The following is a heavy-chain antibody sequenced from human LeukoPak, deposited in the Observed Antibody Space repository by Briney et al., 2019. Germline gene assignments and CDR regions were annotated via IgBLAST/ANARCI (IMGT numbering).Heavy chain of an antibody. CDR1: GFSFSYSG. J-gene: IGHJ4*02. CDR3: AKDPTYRPRGNYFDY. CDR2: ISSSGDTI. Sequence: PGGSLRLSCAASGFSFSYSGMHWVRQAPGKGLEWVSYISSSGDTIYYADSVKGRFTISRDNSKNTLYLQMNSLRAEDTAVYYCAKDPTYRPRGNYFDYWGQGTLVTVSS. V-gene: IGHV3-23*01.